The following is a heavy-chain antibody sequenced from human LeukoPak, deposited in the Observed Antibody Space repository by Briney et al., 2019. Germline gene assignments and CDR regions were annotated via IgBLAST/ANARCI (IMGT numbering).Heavy chain of an antibody. Sequence: KPSETLSLTCTVSGGSISSSSYYWGWIRQPPGKGLEWIGSIYYSGSTYYNPSLKSRVTISVDTSKSQFSLKLSSVTAADTAVYYCARRSPKDYYYMDVWGKGTTVTVSS. CDR3: ARRSPKDYYYMDV. CDR1: GGSISSSSYY. V-gene: IGHV4-39*01. D-gene: IGHD1-26*01. J-gene: IGHJ6*03. CDR2: IYYSGST.